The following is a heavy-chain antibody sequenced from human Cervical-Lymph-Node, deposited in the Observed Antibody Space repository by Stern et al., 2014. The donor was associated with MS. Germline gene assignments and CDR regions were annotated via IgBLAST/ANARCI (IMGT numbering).Heavy chain of an antibody. J-gene: IGHJ4*02. CDR1: GGSISSGSYY. D-gene: IGHD2/OR15-2a*01. V-gene: IGHV4-61*02. Sequence: QLQLQESGPGLVKPSQTLSLTCTVSGGSISSGSYYWSWIRQPAGKGLEWIGRIYTSGSTNYNPSLKSRVPISVDTSKNPFSPKLSSGTAADTAVYYCAGTTSMPDYWGQGTLVTVSS. CDR2: IYTSGST. CDR3: AGTTSMPDY.